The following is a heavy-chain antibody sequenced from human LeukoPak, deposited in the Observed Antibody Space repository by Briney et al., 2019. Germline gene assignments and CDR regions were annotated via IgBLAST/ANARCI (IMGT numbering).Heavy chain of an antibody. Sequence: GGSLRLSCAASGFTFSSCGMHWVRQAPGKGLEWVAVISYDGSNKYYADSVKGRFTISRDNSKNTLYLQMNSLRAEDTAVYYCAKEVDSSGWSDDYWGQGTLVTVSS. D-gene: IGHD6-19*01. CDR2: ISYDGSNK. V-gene: IGHV3-30*18. J-gene: IGHJ4*02. CDR1: GFTFSSCG. CDR3: AKEVDSSGWSDDY.